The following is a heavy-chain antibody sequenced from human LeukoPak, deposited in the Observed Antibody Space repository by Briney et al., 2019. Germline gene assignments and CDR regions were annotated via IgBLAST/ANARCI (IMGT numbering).Heavy chain of an antibody. D-gene: IGHD6-13*01. CDR2: INPKSGGT. J-gene: IGHJ5*02. Sequence: ASVKVSCKASGFTFTGYYMHWVRQAPGQGLEWMGWINPKSGGTAYAQKFHSRVTMTRDTSISTAYMELSRLRSDDTAVYYCARNRGYSSPYNWFDPWGQGTLVTVSS. CDR3: ARNRGYSSPYNWFDP. V-gene: IGHV1-2*02. CDR1: GFTFTGYY.